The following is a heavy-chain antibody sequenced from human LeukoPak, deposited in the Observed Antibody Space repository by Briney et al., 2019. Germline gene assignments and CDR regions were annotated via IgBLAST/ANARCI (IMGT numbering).Heavy chain of an antibody. CDR1: GYSISSGYY. CDR2: VYHSGST. D-gene: IGHD2-15*01. CDR3: ARLLRYCSGGSCYPTVFDY. V-gene: IGHV4-38-2*01. J-gene: IGHJ4*02. Sequence: SDTLSLTCAVSGYSISSGYYWGWIRQPPGKGLERIGSVYHSGSTFYNPSLKSRVTISVDTSKNQFSLKLSSVTAADTAVYYCARLLRYCSGGSCYPTVFDYWGQGTLVTVSS.